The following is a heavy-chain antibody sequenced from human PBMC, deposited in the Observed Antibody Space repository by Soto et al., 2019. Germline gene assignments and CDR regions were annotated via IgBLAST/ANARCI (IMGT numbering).Heavy chain of an antibody. CDR1: GYSFTSYW. CDR2: IYPGDSDT. CDR3: ARPGSSGWYADWYYLDY. J-gene: IGHJ4*02. V-gene: IGHV5-51*01. D-gene: IGHD6-19*01. Sequence: GASLKISCKASGYSFTSYWIGWVRPMPGKGLEWMGIIYPGDSDTRYSPSFQGQVTISTAKSISTAYLQWSSLKASDTARYYCARPGSSGWYADWYYLDYWGQGTLVTVSS.